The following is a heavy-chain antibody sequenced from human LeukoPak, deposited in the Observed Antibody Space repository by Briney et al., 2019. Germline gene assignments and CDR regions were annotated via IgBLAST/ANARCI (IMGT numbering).Heavy chain of an antibody. V-gene: IGHV1-18*01. Sequence: ASVKVSCKASGYTFTSYGISWVRQAPGQGLEWMGWISAYNGNTNYAQKLQGRVTMTTDTSTSTAYMELRSLRSDDTAVYYCARIGYSSSWSYDAFKGPVAFDIWGQGTMVTVSS. CDR2: ISAYNGNT. J-gene: IGHJ3*02. CDR1: GYTFTSYG. CDR3: ARIGYSSSWSYDAFKGPVAFDI. D-gene: IGHD6-13*01.